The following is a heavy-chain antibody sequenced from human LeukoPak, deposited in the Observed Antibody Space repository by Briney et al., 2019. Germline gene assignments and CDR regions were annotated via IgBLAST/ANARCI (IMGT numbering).Heavy chain of an antibody. CDR2: INPSGGST. D-gene: IGHD5-18*01. CDR1: GYTFTSYY. Sequence: ASVKVSCKASGYTFTSYYMHWVRQAPGQGLEWMGIINPSGGSTSYAQKFQGRVTMPRDTSTSTVYMELSSLSSEHTAVYYCARASSGGYSYGPDYWGQGTLVTVSS. CDR3: ARASSGGYSYGPDY. V-gene: IGHV1-46*01. J-gene: IGHJ4*02.